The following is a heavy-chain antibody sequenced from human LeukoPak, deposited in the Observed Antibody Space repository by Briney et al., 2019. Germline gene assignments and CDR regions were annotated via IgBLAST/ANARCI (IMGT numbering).Heavy chain of an antibody. CDR1: GFTVINNC. D-gene: IGHD3-10*01. CDR2: ISWNSGSM. CDR3: AKDSGSGTYYSYGYFDL. Sequence: PGGSLRLSCAVSGFTVINNCVSWVRQAPGKGLEWVSSISWNSGSMGYADSVTGRFTISRDNAKNSLYLQMNSLRPEDTALYYCAKDSGSGTYYSYGYFDLWGRGTLVTVSS. J-gene: IGHJ2*01. V-gene: IGHV3-9*01.